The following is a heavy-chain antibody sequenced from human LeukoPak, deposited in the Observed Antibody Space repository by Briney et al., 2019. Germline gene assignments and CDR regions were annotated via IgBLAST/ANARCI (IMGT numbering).Heavy chain of an antibody. CDR2: IKQDGSEK. Sequence: GGSLRLSCAASGFTFSSYWMSWVRQAPGKGLEWVANIKQDGSEKYYVDSVKGRFTTSRDNAKNSLYLQMNSLRAEDTAVYYCARGRRTAYYYYYMDVWGKGTTVTVSS. J-gene: IGHJ6*03. CDR3: ARGRRTAYYYYYMDV. CDR1: GFTFSSYW. D-gene: IGHD2-2*01. V-gene: IGHV3-7*01.